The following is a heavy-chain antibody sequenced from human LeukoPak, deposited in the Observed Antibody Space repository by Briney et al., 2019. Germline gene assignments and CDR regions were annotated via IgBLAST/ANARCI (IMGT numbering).Heavy chain of an antibody. CDR1: GFTFSSYG. Sequence: GGSLRLSCAASGFTFSSYGMHWVRQAPGKGLEWVAVISYDGSNKYYADSVKGRFTISRDNSKNTLYLQMNSLRAEDTAVYYCAKPFQWEWELLSYFDYWGQGTLVTVSS. V-gene: IGHV3-30*18. D-gene: IGHD1-26*01. CDR2: ISYDGSNK. J-gene: IGHJ4*02. CDR3: AKPFQWEWELLSYFDY.